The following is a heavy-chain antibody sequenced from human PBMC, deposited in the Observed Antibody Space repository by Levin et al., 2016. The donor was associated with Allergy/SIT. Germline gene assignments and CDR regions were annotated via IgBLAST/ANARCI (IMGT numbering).Heavy chain of an antibody. CDR2: ITAGGDQT. V-gene: IGHV3-23*01. J-gene: IGHJ6*02. CDR1: GFTFTSYA. CDR3: AKDMVRGVLTKFYYGMNV. D-gene: IGHD3-10*01. Sequence: GGSLRLSCAASGFTFTSYALHWVRQAPGKGLEWVSVITAGGDQTYYAESVKGRFTISRDNSKNTLYLQMNSLRADDTAIYYCAKDMVRGVLTKFYYGMNVWGQGTTVTVSS.